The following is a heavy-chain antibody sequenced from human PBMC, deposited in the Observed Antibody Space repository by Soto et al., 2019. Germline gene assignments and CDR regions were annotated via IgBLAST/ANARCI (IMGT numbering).Heavy chain of an antibody. Sequence: SMKVSCKASGFTFTSSAVQWVRQARGQRLEWIGWIVVGSGNTNYAQKFQERVTITRDMSTSTAYMELSSLRSEDTAVYYCAADRYDSSGYSDYWGQGTLVTVSS. V-gene: IGHV1-58*01. CDR3: AADRYDSSGYSDY. J-gene: IGHJ4*02. CDR1: GFTFTSSA. D-gene: IGHD3-22*01. CDR2: IVVGSGNT.